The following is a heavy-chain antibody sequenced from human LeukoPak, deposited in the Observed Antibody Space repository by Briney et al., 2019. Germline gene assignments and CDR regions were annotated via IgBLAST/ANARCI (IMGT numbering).Heavy chain of an antibody. D-gene: IGHD6-19*01. Sequence: GGSLRLSCAASGFTFSSYNMNWVRQPPGKGLEWVSSIAATSDYIFYADSVEGRFTISRDNAKNSLYLQMTSLRAEDTAVYYCARDVKDSSGLLPDYWGQGTLVTVSS. CDR2: IAATSDYI. CDR3: ARDVKDSSGLLPDY. J-gene: IGHJ4*02. V-gene: IGHV3-21*01. CDR1: GFTFSSYN.